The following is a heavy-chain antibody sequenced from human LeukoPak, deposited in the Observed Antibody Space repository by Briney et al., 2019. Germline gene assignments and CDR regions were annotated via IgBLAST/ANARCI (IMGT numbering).Heavy chain of an antibody. CDR3: ARGRAYDSSGYYPVYYYYYGMDV. Sequence: SETLSLTCTVSGGSISSYYWSWIRQPPGKGLEWIGYIYYSGSTNYNPSLKSRVTISVDTSKNQFSLKLSSVTAADTAVYYCARGRAYDSSGYYPVYYYYYGMDVWGQGTTVTVSS. J-gene: IGHJ6*02. V-gene: IGHV4-59*12. CDR2: IYYSGST. D-gene: IGHD3-22*01. CDR1: GGSISSYY.